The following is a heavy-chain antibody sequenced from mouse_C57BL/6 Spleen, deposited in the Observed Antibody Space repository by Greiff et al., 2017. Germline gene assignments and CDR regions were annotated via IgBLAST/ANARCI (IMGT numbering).Heavy chain of an antibody. CDR2: ISYDGSH. J-gene: IGHJ3*01. CDR3: ARGAYSNYGGFAD. Sequence: EVKLVESGPGFVKPSQSLSLTCSVPGYSITCGYYWNWIRQFPGNKLVWMGYISYDGSHNYTPSLKNRIFIPRDTSKNQFFLKLNSVTTEDTAAYYCARGAYSNYGGFADWGEGTLVTVSA. CDR1: GYSITCGYY. D-gene: IGHD2-5*01. V-gene: IGHV3-6*01.